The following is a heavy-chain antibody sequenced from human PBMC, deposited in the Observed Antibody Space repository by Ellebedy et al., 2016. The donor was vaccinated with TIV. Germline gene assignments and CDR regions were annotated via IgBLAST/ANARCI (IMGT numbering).Heavy chain of an antibody. V-gene: IGHV1-8*01. CDR1: GYTFTSYD. CDR2: MNPNSGNT. Sequence: ASVKVSCXASGYTFTSYDINWVRQATGQGLEWMGWMNPNSGNTGYAQKFQGRVTMTRNTSISTAYMELSSLRSEDTAVYYCARGNKGRGRSPVDPWGQGTLVTVSS. D-gene: IGHD3-10*01. J-gene: IGHJ5*02. CDR3: ARGNKGRGRSPVDP.